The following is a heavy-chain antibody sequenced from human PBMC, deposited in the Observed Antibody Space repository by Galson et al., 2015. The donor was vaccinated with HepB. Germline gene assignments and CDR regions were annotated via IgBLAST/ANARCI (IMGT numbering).Heavy chain of an antibody. J-gene: IGHJ3*01. D-gene: IGHD3-3*01. CDR1: GGSINSSNW. Sequence: SETLSLTCAISGGSINSSNWWSWVRQPPGKGLEWIGQIYHSGSTNYNPSLTSRVTISVDKSRNQFSLNLSSVAAADTAVYYCARVGGQTYYNSWSGLAFDFWGQGTMVTVSS. CDR3: ARVGGQTYYNSWSGLAFDF. CDR2: IYHSGST. V-gene: IGHV4-4*02.